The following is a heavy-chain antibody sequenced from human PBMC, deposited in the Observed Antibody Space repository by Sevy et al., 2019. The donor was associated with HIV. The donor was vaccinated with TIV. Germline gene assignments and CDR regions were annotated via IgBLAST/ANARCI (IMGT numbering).Heavy chain of an antibody. CDR1: GFTFDDYA. J-gene: IGHJ4*02. V-gene: IGHV3-9*01. CDR2: ISWNGGIL. CDR3: AKERRHMVTFGAGNFDY. Sequence: GGSLRLSCVASGFTFDDYAMHWVRQVPGKGLEWVAGISWNGGILGYVDSVKGRFTISRDDAKNSLSLQMNSLRPEDTALYYCAKERRHMVTFGAGNFDYWGLGTLVTVSS. D-gene: IGHD3-16*01.